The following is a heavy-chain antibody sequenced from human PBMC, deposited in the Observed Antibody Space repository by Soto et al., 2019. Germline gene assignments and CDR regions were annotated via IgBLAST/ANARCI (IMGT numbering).Heavy chain of an antibody. Sequence: SETLSLTCAVYGGSLSGYYWNWIRQPPGKGLEWTGEIDHSGYTNYNPSLKSRVTISVDTSKNQFSLRLTSVTAADTAVYYCARVRDWFDPWGQGTLVTVS. CDR3: ARVRDWFDP. J-gene: IGHJ5*02. V-gene: IGHV4-34*01. CDR1: GGSLSGYY. CDR2: IDHSGYT. D-gene: IGHD3-3*01.